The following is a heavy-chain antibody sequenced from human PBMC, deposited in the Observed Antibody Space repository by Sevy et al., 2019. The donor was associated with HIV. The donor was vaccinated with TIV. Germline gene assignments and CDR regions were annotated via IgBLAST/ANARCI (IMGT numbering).Heavy chain of an antibody. CDR1: GGSISSYY. D-gene: IGHD2-15*01. J-gene: IGHJ4*02. CDR3: ARQRVGYCSGGSCYPGPYFDY. CDR2: IYYSGST. V-gene: IGHV4-59*08. Sequence: SETLSLTCTVSGGSISSYYWSWIRQPPGKGLEWIGYIYYSGSTNYNPSLKSRVTISVDTSKNQLSLKLSAVTAADTAVYYCARQRVGYCSGGSCYPGPYFDYWGQGTLVTVSS.